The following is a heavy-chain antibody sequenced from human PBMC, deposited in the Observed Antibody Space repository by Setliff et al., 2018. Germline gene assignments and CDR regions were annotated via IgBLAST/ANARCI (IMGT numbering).Heavy chain of an antibody. Sequence: SVKVSCKASGGTFSDYGISWVRQAPGQGLEWMGGTIPMFGTTEYAQKFQGRLTIITDESTNTAFMQLSSLRSDDTAVYYCVREGVDRRSSTDYRYYMDVWGKGATVTVSS. CDR2: TIPMFGTT. CDR3: VREGVDRRSSTDYRYYMDV. D-gene: IGHD6-6*01. V-gene: IGHV1-69*05. J-gene: IGHJ6*03. CDR1: GGTFSDYG.